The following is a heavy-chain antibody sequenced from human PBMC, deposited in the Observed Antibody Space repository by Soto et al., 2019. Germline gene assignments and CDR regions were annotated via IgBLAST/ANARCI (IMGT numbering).Heavy chain of an antibody. CDR3: AGDSPPPDY. V-gene: IGHV1-69*04. CDR1: GGTFSTYT. CDR2: IIPIIGII. J-gene: IGHJ4*02. Sequence: SVKVSCKASGGTFSTYTITWVRQAPGQGLEWMGRIIPIIGIINYAQKFQGRVTITADKFTGTAYMGLTRLRSDDTAVYYCAGDSPPPDYWGQGTLVTVSS.